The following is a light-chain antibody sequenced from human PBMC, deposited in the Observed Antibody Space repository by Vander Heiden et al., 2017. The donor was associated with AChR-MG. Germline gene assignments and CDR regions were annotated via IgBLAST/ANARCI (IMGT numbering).Light chain of an antibody. CDR3: QQRIGSWWT. CDR2: ETS. J-gene: IGKJ1*01. CDR1: QSVSRY. V-gene: IGKV3-11*01. Sequence: EVVLTQSPATLSLSPGESATLSCRASQSVSRYLAWYQQKPGQAPRLLIYETSNRATGIPARFSGSGSGTDFTLTISSLEPEDFAVYYCQQRIGSWWTFGQGTKVEIK.